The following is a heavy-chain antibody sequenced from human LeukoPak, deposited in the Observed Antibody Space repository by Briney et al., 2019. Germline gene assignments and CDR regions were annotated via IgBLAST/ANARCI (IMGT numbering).Heavy chain of an antibody. V-gene: IGHV4-39*07. J-gene: IGHJ3*02. CDR1: GGSISSSSYY. CDR3: ASTGTGDIVVVVAALDAFDI. Sequence: SETLSLACTVSGGSISSSSYYWGWIRQPPGKGLEWIGSIYYSGSTYYNPSLKSRVTISVDTSKNQFSLKLSSVTAADTAVYYCASTGTGDIVVVVAALDAFDIWGQGTMVTVSS. CDR2: IYYSGST. D-gene: IGHD2-15*01.